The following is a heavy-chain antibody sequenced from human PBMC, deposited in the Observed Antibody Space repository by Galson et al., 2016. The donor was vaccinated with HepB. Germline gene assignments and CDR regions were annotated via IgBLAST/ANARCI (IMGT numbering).Heavy chain of an antibody. Sequence: SETLSLTCTVSGGSISGYYWSWIRQPPGKGLEWIAYIYSSVSTNYNPSLKSRVTISIDASKNQFSLKLNSVTAADTAVYFCPRVVYAGYSILGYYFDSWGQGTLVTVSS. CDR3: PRVVYAGYSILGYYFDS. CDR2: IYSSVST. CDR1: GGSISGYY. V-gene: IGHV4-4*08. J-gene: IGHJ4*02. D-gene: IGHD4-23*01.